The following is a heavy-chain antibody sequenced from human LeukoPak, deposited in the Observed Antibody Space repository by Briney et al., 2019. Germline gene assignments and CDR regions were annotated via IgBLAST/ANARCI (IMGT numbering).Heavy chain of an antibody. CDR1: GYTFTSYT. Sequence: ASVKVSCKASGYTFTSYTIHWVRQAPGQSLEWMGWISVGNGDSKCSQEFQGRVTLTRDTSATTAYLEVSSLRPEDMAVYYCARSPRDGYKTGFDYWGQGTLVTVSS. J-gene: IGHJ4*02. D-gene: IGHD5-24*01. CDR3: ARSPRDGYKTGFDY. CDR2: ISVGNGDS. V-gene: IGHV1-3*03.